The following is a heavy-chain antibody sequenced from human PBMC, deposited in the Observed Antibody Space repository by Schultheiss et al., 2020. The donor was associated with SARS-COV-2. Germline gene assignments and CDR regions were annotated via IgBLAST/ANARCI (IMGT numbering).Heavy chain of an antibody. Sequence: SGPTLVKPTETLTLTCTFSGFSVTTTKVAVGWIRQPPGKALEWLAVIYWDDDKRYSPSLESRITITKDISENQVVLTVSNMDPIDTATYYCVYSQRYFDFSSGQFAEYFHKWGQGTLVTVSS. D-gene: IGHD3-3*01. CDR1: GFSVTTTKVA. CDR2: IYWDDDK. J-gene: IGHJ1*01. CDR3: VYSQRYFDFSSGQFAEYFHK. V-gene: IGHV2-5*02.